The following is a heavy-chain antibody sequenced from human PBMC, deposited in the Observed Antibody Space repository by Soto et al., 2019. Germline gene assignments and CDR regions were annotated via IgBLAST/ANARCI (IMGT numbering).Heavy chain of an antibody. CDR3: ARGPRGLYHHDF. CDR2: ISSSSSYI. J-gene: IGHJ4*02. Sequence: PGGSLRLSCAASGFTFSSYSMNWVRQAPGKGLEWVSSISSSSSYIYYADSVKGRFTISRDNAKNSLYLQMNSLRAEDTAVYYCARGPRGLYHHDFWGQGALVTGSS. D-gene: IGHD2-2*01. V-gene: IGHV3-21*01. CDR1: GFTFSSYS.